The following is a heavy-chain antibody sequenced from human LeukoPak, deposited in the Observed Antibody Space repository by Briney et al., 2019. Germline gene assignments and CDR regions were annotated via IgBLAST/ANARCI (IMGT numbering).Heavy chain of an antibody. J-gene: IGHJ4*02. V-gene: IGHV4-59*01. CDR2: IYYSGST. CDR1: GGSISSDK. CDR3: ARVVYSSGWN. Sequence: PSGTLSDTCIVSGGSISSDKWSWMRPPAGKGVEWMGYIYYSGSTKYNPYLQSRVTISVETSKNQFSLKRSSVTGADTAVYYCARVVYSSGWNWGQGTLVTVSS. D-gene: IGHD6-19*01.